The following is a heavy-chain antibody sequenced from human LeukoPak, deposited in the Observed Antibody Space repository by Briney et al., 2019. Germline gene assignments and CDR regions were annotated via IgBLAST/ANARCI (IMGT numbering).Heavy chain of an antibody. D-gene: IGHD3-10*01. V-gene: IGHV3-23*01. Sequence: GRSLRLSCAASGFTFSSYAMNWVRQAPGKGLEWVSAISGSGSTTYYADSVKGRFTISRDDPHNTLYLQMNSLRAEDTAVYFCARGGVDYYGSGTYYLMYYFDYWGQGALVTVSS. CDR2: ISGSGSTT. J-gene: IGHJ4*02. CDR3: ARGGVDYYGSGTYYLMYYFDY. CDR1: GFTFSSYA.